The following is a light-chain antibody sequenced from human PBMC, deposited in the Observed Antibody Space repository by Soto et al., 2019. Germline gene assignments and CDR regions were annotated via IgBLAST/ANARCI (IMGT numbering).Light chain of an antibody. CDR1: QTLRRTY. CDR3: QQYGRPPRAT. J-gene: IGKJ5*01. CDR2: GAS. V-gene: IGKV3-20*01. Sequence: EIVLMQSPVILSLSPGERVTLSCRASQTLRRTYIAWYQQKLGQAPRVVLYGASNRATGIPDRFSGSGSGTDFALTISRLEPEDFAVYYCQQYGRPPRATFGQGTRLEIK.